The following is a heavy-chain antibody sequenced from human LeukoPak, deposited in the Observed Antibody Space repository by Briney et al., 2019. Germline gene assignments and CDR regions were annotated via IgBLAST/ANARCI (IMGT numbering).Heavy chain of an antibody. D-gene: IGHD1-26*01. CDR1: GFTFTSYS. CDR3: ARNMVGAAWYDL. CDR2: ITTSSSTI. V-gene: IGHV3-48*02. Sequence: PGGSLRLSCAASGFTFTSYSMNWLRQAPGKGLEWVSYITTSSSTIYYADSVKGRSTISRDNAKNSLHLQMNSLRDDDTAVYYCARNMVGAAWYDLWGQGTLVTVSS. J-gene: IGHJ5*02.